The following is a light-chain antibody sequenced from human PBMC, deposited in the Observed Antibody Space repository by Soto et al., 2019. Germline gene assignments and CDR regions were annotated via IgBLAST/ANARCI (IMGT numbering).Light chain of an antibody. CDR2: ENN. V-gene: IGLV6-57*04. J-gene: IGLJ2*01. CDR3: QSYDSDFVV. Sequence: NFMLTQPHSVSESPGKTLSISCTRSSGSLANNYVQWYQQRPGSAPTTVIYENNQRLSGVPDRFSGSTDGSSNSASLTISGLQTEYEADYYCQSYDSDFVVFGGGTTLTVL. CDR1: SGSLANNY.